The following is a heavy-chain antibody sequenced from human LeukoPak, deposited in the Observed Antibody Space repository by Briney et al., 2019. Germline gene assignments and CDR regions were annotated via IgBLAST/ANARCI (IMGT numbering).Heavy chain of an antibody. CDR3: ARPANLYYASDAFDI. CDR1: GYSFTNYA. D-gene: IGHD1-26*01. V-gene: IGHV1-18*01. J-gene: IGHJ3*02. CDR2: ISGYTGNT. Sequence: EXSVKVSFKAFGYSFTNYAINWVRQAPGQGGEGMGWISGYTGNTNYTQKFQGRLNITAKKTTNKASMELRSLRSDDTAVYYCARPANLYYASDAFDIWGQGTMVTVSS.